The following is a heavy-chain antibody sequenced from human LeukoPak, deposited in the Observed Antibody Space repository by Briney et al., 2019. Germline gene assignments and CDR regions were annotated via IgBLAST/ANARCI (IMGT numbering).Heavy chain of an antibody. CDR1: GFTFSSYA. CDR2: ISGSGGST. D-gene: IGHD2-15*01. Sequence: GGSLRLSCAASGFTFSSYAMSWVRQAPGKELEWVSAISGSGGSTYYADSVKGRFTISRDNCKNTLYLQMNSLRAEDTAVYYCAKGEMATRPNYYFDYWGQGTLVTVSS. CDR3: AKGEMATRPNYYFDY. V-gene: IGHV3-23*01. J-gene: IGHJ4*02.